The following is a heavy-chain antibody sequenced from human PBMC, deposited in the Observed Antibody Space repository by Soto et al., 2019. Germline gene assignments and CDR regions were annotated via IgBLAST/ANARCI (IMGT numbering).Heavy chain of an antibody. J-gene: IGHJ6*02. Sequence: GGSLRLSCAASGFTVSSNYMSWVRQAPGKGLEWVSAISGSGGSTYYADSVKGRFTISRDNSKNTLYLQMNSLRAEDTAVYYCAKSDSSNQRDYYYGMDVWGQGTTVTVSS. CDR3: AKSDSSNQRDYYYGMDV. D-gene: IGHD6-13*01. V-gene: IGHV3-23*01. CDR2: ISGSGGST. CDR1: GFTVSSNY.